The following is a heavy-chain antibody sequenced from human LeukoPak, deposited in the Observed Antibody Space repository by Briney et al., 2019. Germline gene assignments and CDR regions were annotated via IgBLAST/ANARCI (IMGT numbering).Heavy chain of an antibody. J-gene: IGHJ6*02. CDR2: ISSSSSYT. D-gene: IGHD6-19*01. Sequence: GGSLTLSCAASGFTFSDYYMSWIRQAPGKGLEWVSYISSSSSYTSYADSVKGRFTISRDNAKNSLYLQMNSLRAEDTAVYYCARDQVAVSDYYYGMDVWGQGTTVIVS. CDR3: ARDQVAVSDYYYGMDV. V-gene: IGHV3-11*05. CDR1: GFTFSDYY.